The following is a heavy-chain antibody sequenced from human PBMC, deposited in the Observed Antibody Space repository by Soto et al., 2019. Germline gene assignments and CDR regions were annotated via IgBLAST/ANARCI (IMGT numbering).Heavy chain of an antibody. CDR2: ITWNIAST. CDR3: AKPKGRSSTPSFDY. J-gene: IGHJ4*02. Sequence: CLTLSFAASGFPVNDHAMHWVRQTPAMGLEWVAGITWNIASTAYADSVEGRFTISRDNSNNSLYLQMNSLRSEDTALYFCAKPKGRSSTPSFDYWGQRTLVTVSS. V-gene: IGHV3-9*01. CDR1: GFPVNDHA.